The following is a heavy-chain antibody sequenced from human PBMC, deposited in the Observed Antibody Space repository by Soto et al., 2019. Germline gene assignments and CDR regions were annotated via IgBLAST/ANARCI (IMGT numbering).Heavy chain of an antibody. Sequence: QVYLLESGGGVVQPGTSLTLSCATSGFIFSNYGLQWVRKAPGRGLEWVAVISYDGSARLYADSVKGRFTISRDTSKNTMYLQMTSLRSEDTAVYYCAREGKVKNSYAWGLDYCGQGTLVTVSS. CDR2: ISYDGSAR. J-gene: IGHJ4*02. CDR3: AREGKVKNSYAWGLDY. V-gene: IGHV3-30*03. D-gene: IGHD3-16*01. CDR1: GFIFSNYG.